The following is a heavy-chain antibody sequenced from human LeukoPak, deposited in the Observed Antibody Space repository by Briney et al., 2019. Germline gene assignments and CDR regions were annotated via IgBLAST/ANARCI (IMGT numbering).Heavy chain of an antibody. CDR2: ISGSGGST. J-gene: IGHJ4*02. Sequence: GGTLRLSCAASGFTFSSYGMSWVRQAPGKGLEWVSAISGSGGSTYYADSVKGRFTISRDNSKNTLYLQMNSLRREDTAVYYCARDGDAYNFDYWGQGTLVTVSS. CDR3: ARDGDAYNFDY. CDR1: GFTFSSYG. D-gene: IGHD5-24*01. V-gene: IGHV3-23*01.